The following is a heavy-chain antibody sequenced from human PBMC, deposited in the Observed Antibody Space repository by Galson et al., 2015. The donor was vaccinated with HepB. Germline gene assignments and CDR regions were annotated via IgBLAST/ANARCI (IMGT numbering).Heavy chain of an antibody. Sequence: SVKVSCKASGYTFTSHGISWVRQAPGQGLEWMGWISAYNGNTNYAQKLQGRVTMTTDTSTSTAYMELRSLRSDDTAVYYCARDGRYYYGSGSFDYWGQGTLVTVSS. CDR1: GYTFTSHG. CDR2: ISAYNGNT. CDR3: ARDGRYYYGSGSFDY. V-gene: IGHV1-18*04. J-gene: IGHJ4*02. D-gene: IGHD3-10*01.